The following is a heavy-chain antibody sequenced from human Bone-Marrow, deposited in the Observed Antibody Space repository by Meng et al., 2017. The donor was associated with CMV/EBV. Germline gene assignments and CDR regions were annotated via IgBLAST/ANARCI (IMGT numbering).Heavy chain of an antibody. Sequence: GGSLRLSCAASGFTFDDYTMHWVRQAPGKGLEWLSLISWDGVSTDYADSVKGRFTISRDNSKNSLYLQMTSLRTEDTALYYCAKSLYSSSWGIFDYWGQGTMVTVSS. V-gene: IGHV3-43*01. CDR2: ISWDGVST. CDR1: GFTFDDYT. CDR3: AKSLYSSSWGIFDY. D-gene: IGHD6-13*01. J-gene: IGHJ4*02.